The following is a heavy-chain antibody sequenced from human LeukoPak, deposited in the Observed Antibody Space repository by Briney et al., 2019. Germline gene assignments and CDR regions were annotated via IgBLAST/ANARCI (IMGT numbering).Heavy chain of an antibody. CDR1: GFTFRSHG. CDR3: ARDPPGSYDFWSGNYYYYYYGMDV. V-gene: IGHV3-30*19. CDR2: ISYDGSNK. J-gene: IGHJ6*02. D-gene: IGHD3-3*01. Sequence: GGSLRLSCAASGFTFRSHGMHWVRQAPGKGLEWVAVISYDGSNKYYADSVKGRFTISRDNSKNTLYLQMNSLRAEDTAVYYCARDPPGSYDFWSGNYYYYYYGMDVWGQGTTVTVSS.